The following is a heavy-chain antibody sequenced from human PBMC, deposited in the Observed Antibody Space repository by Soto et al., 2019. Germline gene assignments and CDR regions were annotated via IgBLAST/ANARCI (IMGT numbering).Heavy chain of an antibody. CDR2: IYYIGST. J-gene: IGHJ4*02. D-gene: IGHD5-18*01. CDR3: ARSTTAGYSYGYGY. Sequence: SETLSLTCTVSGGSISSYYWSWIRQPPGKGLEWIGYIYYIGSTNYNPSLKSRVTISVDTDKNQFSLKLSSVTAADTAVYFCARSTTAGYSYGYGYWGKGTLVTLSS. CDR1: GGSISSYY. V-gene: IGHV4-59*08.